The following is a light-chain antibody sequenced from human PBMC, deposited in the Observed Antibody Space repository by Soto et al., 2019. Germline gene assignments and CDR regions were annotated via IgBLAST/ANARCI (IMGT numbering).Light chain of an antibody. CDR1: SSDVGSYNR. CDR3: SSYTSSSTWV. J-gene: IGLJ3*02. Sequence: ALTQPPSVSGSPGQSVTISCTGTSSDVGSYNRVSWYQQPPGTAPKLMIYQVSNRPSGVPDRFSGSKSGNTASLTISGLQAEDEADYYCSSYTSSSTWVFGGGTKVTVL. V-gene: IGLV2-18*02. CDR2: QVS.